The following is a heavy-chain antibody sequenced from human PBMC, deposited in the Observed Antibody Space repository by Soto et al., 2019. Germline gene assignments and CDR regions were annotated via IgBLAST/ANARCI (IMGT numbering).Heavy chain of an antibody. D-gene: IGHD6-13*01. V-gene: IGHV4-59*01. CDR2: THYSGTT. CDR1: IGSISTYY. J-gene: IGHJ4*01. Sequence: SETLSLTCTVSIGSISTYYWSWIRQPPGKGLEWIGYTHYSGTTHYNPSLKSRVTTSVDTSKNQFSLRLSSVTAADTAIYYCAGSYGNAWYTYSGQGTLVTVSS. CDR3: AGSYGNAWYTY.